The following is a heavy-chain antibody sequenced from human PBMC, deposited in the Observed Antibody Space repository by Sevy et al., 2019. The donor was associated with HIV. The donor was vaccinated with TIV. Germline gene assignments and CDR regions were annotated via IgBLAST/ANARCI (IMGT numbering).Heavy chain of an antibody. Sequence: GGSLRLSCAASGFTFSSYWMSWVRQAPGKGLEWVANINQDGSEEYYVASVKGRFTISRDNAKNSLYLQMNSLRAEDTAVYYCAREGGLDFWSGYYWSYWFDPWGQGTLVTVSS. V-gene: IGHV3-7*01. D-gene: IGHD3-3*01. CDR2: INQDGSEE. CDR1: GFTFSSYW. CDR3: AREGGLDFWSGYYWSYWFDP. J-gene: IGHJ5*02.